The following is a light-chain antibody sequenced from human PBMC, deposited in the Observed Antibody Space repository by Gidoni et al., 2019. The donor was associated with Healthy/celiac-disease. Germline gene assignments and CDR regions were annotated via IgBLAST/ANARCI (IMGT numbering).Light chain of an antibody. Sequence: DIQMTQSPSTMSASVGDRVTITCRASHSISSWLAWYQQKPGKAPKLLIYKASSLESGVPSRLSGSGSGTEFTLTISSLQPDDFATYYCQQYNSALTFGGGTKVEIK. CDR3: QQYNSALT. J-gene: IGKJ4*01. V-gene: IGKV1-5*03. CDR1: HSISSW. CDR2: KAS.